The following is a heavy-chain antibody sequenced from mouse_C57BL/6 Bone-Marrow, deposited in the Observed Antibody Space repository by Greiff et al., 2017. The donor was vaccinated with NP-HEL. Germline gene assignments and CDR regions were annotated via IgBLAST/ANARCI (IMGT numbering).Heavy chain of an antibody. Sequence: EVKLQESGAELVRPGASVKLSCTASGFNIKDDYMHWVKQRPEQGLEWIGWIDPENGDTEYASKFQGKATITADTSSNTAYLQLSSLTSEDTAVYYCTTCYDGYWGFAYWGQGTLVTVSA. CDR3: TTCYDGYWGFAY. V-gene: IGHV14-4*01. D-gene: IGHD2-3*01. J-gene: IGHJ3*01. CDR1: GFNIKDDY. CDR2: IDPENGDT.